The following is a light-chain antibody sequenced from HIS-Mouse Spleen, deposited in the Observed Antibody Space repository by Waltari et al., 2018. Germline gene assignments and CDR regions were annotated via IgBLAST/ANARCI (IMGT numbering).Light chain of an antibody. J-gene: IGLJ2*01. CDR2: EGS. CDR1: SSDVGSYNL. Sequence: QSALTQPASVSGSPGQSITISCTGTSSDVGSYNLVSWYQQPPGKAPKRMIYEGSKRPSGVSNRFSGSKSGNTASLTISGLQAEDEADYYCCSYAGSSTFEVFGGGTKLTVL. CDR3: CSYAGSSTFEV. V-gene: IGLV2-23*03.